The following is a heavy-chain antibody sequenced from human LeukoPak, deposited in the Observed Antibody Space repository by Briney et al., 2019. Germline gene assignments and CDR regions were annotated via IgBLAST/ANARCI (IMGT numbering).Heavy chain of an antibody. D-gene: IGHD3-10*01. V-gene: IGHV1-18*01. CDR1: GYTFTSYG. Sequence: ASVKVSCKASGYTFTSYGISWVRQAPGQGLEWMGWIAAYNDNTNYAQKLQGRVTMTTDTSTSTAYMELRSLRSDDTAVYYCARALLWFGEPSHIDYWGQGTLVTASS. J-gene: IGHJ4*02. CDR2: IAAYNDNT. CDR3: ARALLWFGEPSHIDY.